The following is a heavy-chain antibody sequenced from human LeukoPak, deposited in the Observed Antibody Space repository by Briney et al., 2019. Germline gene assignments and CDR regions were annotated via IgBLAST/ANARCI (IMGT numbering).Heavy chain of an antibody. D-gene: IGHD3-22*01. J-gene: IGHJ4*02. CDR2: ISYDGSNK. V-gene: IGHV3-30*04. CDR3: ARDPDPYDSSGYYRY. Sequence: GGSPRLSCAASGFTFSSYAMHWVRQAPGKGLEWVAVISYDGSNKYYADTVKGRFTISRDNSKNTLYLQMNSLRAEDTAVYYCARDPDPYDSSGYYRYWGQGTLVTVSS. CDR1: GFTFSSYA.